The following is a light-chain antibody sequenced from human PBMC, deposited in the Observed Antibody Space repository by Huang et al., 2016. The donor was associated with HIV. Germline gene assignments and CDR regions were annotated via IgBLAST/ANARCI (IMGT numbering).Light chain of an antibody. CDR1: QSVNY. J-gene: IGKJ4*01. Sequence: EIVLTQSPGTLSLSPGERATLSCRASQSVNYLAWYQQKPGQAPRLLIYGASSRATGNPDRFSGSGSGTDFTLTISRLEPEDFAVYHCQQYCSPPTCGGGTKVEIK. CDR3: QQYCSPPT. V-gene: IGKV3-20*01. CDR2: GAS.